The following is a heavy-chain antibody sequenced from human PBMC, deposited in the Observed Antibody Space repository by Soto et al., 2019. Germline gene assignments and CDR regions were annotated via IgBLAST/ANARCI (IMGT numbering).Heavy chain of an antibody. CDR2: INPSGGST. D-gene: IGHD2-21*02. CDR1: GYTFTSYY. J-gene: IGHJ5*02. Sequence: QVQLVQSGAEVKKPGASVKVSCKASGYTFTSYYMHWVRQAPGQGLEWMGIINPSGGSTSYAQKFQGRVTMNRDTSTSTVYMELSSLRSEDTAVYYCARDRSNCGGDCYSGRGGFDPWGQGTLVTVSS. CDR3: ARDRSNCGGDCYSGRGGFDP. V-gene: IGHV1-46*01.